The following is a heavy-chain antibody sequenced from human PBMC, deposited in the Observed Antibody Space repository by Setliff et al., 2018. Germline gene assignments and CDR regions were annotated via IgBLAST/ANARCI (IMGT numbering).Heavy chain of an antibody. V-gene: IGHV4-34*10. CDR3: ARVTNWGLDLRFDP. J-gene: IGHJ5*02. D-gene: IGHD7-27*01. CDR2: INQSGNT. Sequence: PSETLSLTCTVYGGSFSDYYWGWIRQSPGKRPEWIAEINQSGNTNYNPSLKSRVTMSVATFENRFSLKLNSLTAADTAVYYCARVTNWGLDLRFDPWGQGSLVTVSS. CDR1: GGSFSDYY.